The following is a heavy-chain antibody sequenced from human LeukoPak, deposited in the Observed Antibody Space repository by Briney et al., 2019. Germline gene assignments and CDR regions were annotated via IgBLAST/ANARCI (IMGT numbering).Heavy chain of an antibody. CDR2: ISGSGGST. J-gene: IGHJ4*01. Sequence: GGSLRLSCAASGFTFSNYAFSWVRQAPGKGLEWVSAISGSGGSTYYADSVKGRFTISRDNSKNTLYLQMDSLRAEDTAVYFCAEDRCIDGLCYTPLWGHGTLVTVSS. CDR3: AEDRCIDGLCYTPL. CDR1: GFTFSNYA. D-gene: IGHD2-8*01. V-gene: IGHV3-23*01.